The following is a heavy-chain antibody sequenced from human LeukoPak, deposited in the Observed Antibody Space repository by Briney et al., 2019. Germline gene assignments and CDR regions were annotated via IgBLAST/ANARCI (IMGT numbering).Heavy chain of an antibody. CDR2: IRSKAYGGTT. CDR1: GFTFGDYA. D-gene: IGHD6-19*01. CDR3: TRDTGYRSTH. Sequence: GGSLRLSCTASGFTFGDYAMSWVRQAPGKGPEWVGFIRSKAYGGTTEYAASVKGRFIISRDDSKSIAYLQMNSLKTEDTAVYYCTRDTGYRSTHWGQGTLVTVSS. J-gene: IGHJ4*02. V-gene: IGHV3-49*04.